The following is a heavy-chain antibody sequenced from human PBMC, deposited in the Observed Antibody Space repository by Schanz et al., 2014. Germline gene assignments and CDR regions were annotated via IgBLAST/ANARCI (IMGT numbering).Heavy chain of an antibody. CDR1: GYTFTSDS. Sequence: QVQLVQSGAEVKKPGASVEVSCKASGYTFTSDSMHWVRQAPGQGLEWVGRFIPILDVGNYAQQFQGRVTFTADKSTSTAYMELSSLRYEDTAVYYCASSGAGYSSSWDFDYWGQGTLVTVSS. D-gene: IGHD6-13*01. V-gene: IGHV1-69*09. CDR2: FIPILDVG. CDR3: ASSGAGYSSSWDFDY. J-gene: IGHJ4*02.